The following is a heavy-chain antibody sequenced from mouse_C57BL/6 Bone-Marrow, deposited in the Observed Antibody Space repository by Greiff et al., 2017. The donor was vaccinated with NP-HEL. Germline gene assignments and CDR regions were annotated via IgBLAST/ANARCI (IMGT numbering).Heavy chain of an antibody. Sequence: QVQLQQPGAELVKPGASVKLSCKASGYTFTSYWMHWVKQRPGQGLEWIGMIHPNSGSTNYNEKFKSKATLTVDKSSSTAYMQLRSLTSEDSAVYYCAAPNFLFAYWGQGTLVTVSA. D-gene: IGHD4-1*01. CDR1: GYTFTSYW. CDR2: IHPNSGST. V-gene: IGHV1-64*01. J-gene: IGHJ3*01. CDR3: AAPNFLFAY.